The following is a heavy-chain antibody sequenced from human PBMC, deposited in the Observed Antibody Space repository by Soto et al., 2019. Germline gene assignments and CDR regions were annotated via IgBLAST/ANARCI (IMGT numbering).Heavy chain of an antibody. D-gene: IGHD2-2*01. CDR2: INAGNGNT. CDR1: GYTFTSYA. CDR3: ARPINIVVVPPADAFAI. J-gene: IGHJ3*02. V-gene: IGHV1-3*01. Sequence: ASVKVSCKASGYTFTSYAMHWVRQAPGQRLEWMGWINAGNGNTKYSQKFQGRVTITRDTSASTAYMELSSLRSEDTAVYYCARPINIVVVPPADAFAIWGQGTMVTVSS.